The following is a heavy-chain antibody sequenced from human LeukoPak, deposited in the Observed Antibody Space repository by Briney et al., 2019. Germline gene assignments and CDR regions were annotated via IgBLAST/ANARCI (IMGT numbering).Heavy chain of an antibody. D-gene: IGHD6-19*01. CDR2: ISGSGDST. CDR3: ARRLGIAVAGAFDY. V-gene: IGHV3-23*01. CDR1: GFTFSNYW. Sequence: GGSLRLSCAASGFTFSNYWMHWVRQAPGKGLEWVSGISGSGDSTYYADSVKGRFTISRDNSKNTLYLQMNSLRAEDTAVYYCARRLGIAVAGAFDYWGQGTLVTVSS. J-gene: IGHJ4*02.